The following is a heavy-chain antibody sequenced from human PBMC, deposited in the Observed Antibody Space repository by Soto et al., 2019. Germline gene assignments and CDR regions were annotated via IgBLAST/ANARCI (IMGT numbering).Heavy chain of an antibody. CDR3: AKDADYDSSGYYYD. J-gene: IGHJ4*02. CDR2: ISYDGSNK. D-gene: IGHD3-22*01. Sequence: GSLRLSCAASGFTFSSYGMHWVRQAPGKGLEGVAVISYDGSNKYYADSVRGRFTISRDNSKNTLYLQMNSLRAEDTAVYYCAKDADYDSSGYYYDWGQGTLVTVSS. CDR1: GFTFSSYG. V-gene: IGHV3-30*18.